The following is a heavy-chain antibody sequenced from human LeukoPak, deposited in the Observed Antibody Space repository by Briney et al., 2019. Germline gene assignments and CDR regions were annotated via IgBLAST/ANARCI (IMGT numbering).Heavy chain of an antibody. V-gene: IGHV3-74*01. Sequence: GGSLRLSCAATGFTFSSYWMHWVRQAPGKGLVWVSRINSDGSTTDYADSVKGRFTISRDNAKNTLYLQMNSLRVDDTAVYYCASQVWLGELFAHYWGQGTLVTVSS. D-gene: IGHD3-10*01. CDR2: INSDGSTT. J-gene: IGHJ4*02. CDR1: GFTFSSYW. CDR3: ASQVWLGELFAHY.